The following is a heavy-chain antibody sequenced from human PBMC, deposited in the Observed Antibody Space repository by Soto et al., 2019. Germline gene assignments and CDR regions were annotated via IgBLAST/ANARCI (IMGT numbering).Heavy chain of an antibody. CDR3: AKDPNGDYVGAFDI. CDR1: GFTFRNYA. Sequence: EVQLLESGGGLVQPGGSLRLSCAASGFTFRNYARSWVRQAPGKGPEWVSGISAAGVRTYYTHSVEGRFTISRDNSKATLFLQMDSLRAEDTALYYCAKDPNGDYVGAFDIWGQGTVVTVSS. V-gene: IGHV3-23*01. CDR2: ISAAGVRT. D-gene: IGHD4-17*01. J-gene: IGHJ3*02.